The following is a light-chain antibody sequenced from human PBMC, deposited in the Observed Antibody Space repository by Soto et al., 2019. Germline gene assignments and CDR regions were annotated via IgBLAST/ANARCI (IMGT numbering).Light chain of an antibody. CDR3: SSYTSSSTLLYV. Sequence: QSALTQPASVSGAPGQSITISCTGTSNDVGGYNYVSWYQQHPGKAPKLMIYDVSNRPSGVSNRFSGSKSGNTASLTISGLQAEDEADYYCSSYTSSSTLLYVCGTGTKLTVL. V-gene: IGLV2-14*01. CDR1: SNDVGGYNY. CDR2: DVS. J-gene: IGLJ1*01.